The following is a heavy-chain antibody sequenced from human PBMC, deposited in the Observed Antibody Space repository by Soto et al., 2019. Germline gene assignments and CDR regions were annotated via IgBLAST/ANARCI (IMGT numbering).Heavy chain of an antibody. V-gene: IGHV4-39*01. CDR2: IYYSGST. J-gene: IGHJ4*02. Sequence: PSETLSLTCTVSGGSISSSSYYWGWIRQPPGKGLEWIGSIYYSGSTYYNPSLKSRVTISVDTSKNQFSLKLSSVTASDTAVYYCASYIEGGVGRGYWGQGHLVT. CDR3: ASYIEGGVGRGY. CDR1: GGSISSSSYY. D-gene: IGHD6-13*01.